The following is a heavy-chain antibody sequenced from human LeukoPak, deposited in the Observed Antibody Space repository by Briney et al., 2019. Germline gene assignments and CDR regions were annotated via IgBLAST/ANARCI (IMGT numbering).Heavy chain of an antibody. CDR1: GFTLSGSA. J-gene: IGHJ4*02. V-gene: IGHV3-73*01. D-gene: IGHD3-22*01. CDR3: TRRFSDDSSGYFSY. Sequence: GGSLKLSCAASGFTLSGSAMHWVRQASGKGLEWVGRIRSKANNYATAYAASVKGRFTISRDDSKNTAYLQLNSLITEDTAVYYCTRRFSDDSSGYFSYWGLGTLVTVSS. CDR2: IRSKANNYAT.